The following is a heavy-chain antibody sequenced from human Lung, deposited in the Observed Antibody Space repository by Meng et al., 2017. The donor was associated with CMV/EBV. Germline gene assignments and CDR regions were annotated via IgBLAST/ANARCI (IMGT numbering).Heavy chain of an antibody. V-gene: IGHV3-33*06. Sequence: GGSXRLXCVVSGFSFRDHGMHWVRQAPGKGPEWVAVIWYDGSNEDYADSVKGRFTISRDNSKNTLYLQMNSLRAEDTAMYYCAKDRAGAASPHFDFWGPGTLVTVSS. CDR1: GFSFRDHG. D-gene: IGHD2-15*01. CDR2: IWYDGSNE. J-gene: IGHJ4*02. CDR3: AKDRAGAASPHFDF.